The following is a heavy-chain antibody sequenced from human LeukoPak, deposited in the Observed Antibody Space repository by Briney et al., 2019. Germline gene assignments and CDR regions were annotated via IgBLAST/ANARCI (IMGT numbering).Heavy chain of an antibody. CDR1: GGSISSYY. CDR2: TYTSGST. D-gene: IGHD3-22*01. V-gene: IGHV4-4*07. J-gene: IGHJ4*02. Sequence: TSETLSLTCTVSGGSISSYYWSWIRQPAGKGLEWIGRTYTSGSTNYNPSLKSRVTISVDTSMNQFSLKLSSVTAADTAVYYCASRDYYDSSGYSYWGQGTLVTVSS. CDR3: ASRDYYDSSGYSY.